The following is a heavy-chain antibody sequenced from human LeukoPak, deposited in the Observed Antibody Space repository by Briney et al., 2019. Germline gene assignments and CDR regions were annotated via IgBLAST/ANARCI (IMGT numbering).Heavy chain of an antibody. CDR2: FDAEDGET. D-gene: IGHD3-9*01. Sequence: ASVKLSCKVSGYTLTELSMHWVRQAPGKGLEWMGGFDAEDGETIYAQNFQGRVTMTEDTSTDTAYMELSSLRSEDTAVYYCATRPDWPMSYGMDVWGQGTTVTVSS. CDR3: ATRPDWPMSYGMDV. J-gene: IGHJ6*02. CDR1: GYTLTELS. V-gene: IGHV1-24*01.